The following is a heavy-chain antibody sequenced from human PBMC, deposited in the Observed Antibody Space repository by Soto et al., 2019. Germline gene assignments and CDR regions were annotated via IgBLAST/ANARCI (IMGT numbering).Heavy chain of an antibody. CDR2: ISYDGSNK. CDR1: GFSFSTYA. J-gene: IGHJ6*02. Sequence: TGGSLRLSCAASGFSFSTYAMHWVRQTPGKGLEWVAVISYDGSNKDYADSVKGRFTISRDNSKNTLYLQMNSLRADDTAVYYCARGGVYRYYYYGMDVWGQGTTVTVSS. CDR3: ARGGVYRYYYYGMDV. V-gene: IGHV3-30-3*01. D-gene: IGHD1-26*01.